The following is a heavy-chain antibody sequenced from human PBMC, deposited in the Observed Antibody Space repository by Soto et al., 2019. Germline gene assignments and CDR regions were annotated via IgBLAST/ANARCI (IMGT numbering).Heavy chain of an antibody. J-gene: IGHJ4*02. Sequence: SETLSLTCAVSGGSITSNRWWSWCRQPPGKGLEWGGEIYHGGITNYNPSLKSRVTISVDKSSNQFSLKVTSVTAADTAVYYCASLPNYYDTSRFHSWSQGTLVTVSS. CDR2: IYHGGIT. D-gene: IGHD3-22*01. CDR3: ASLPNYYDTSRFHS. V-gene: IGHV4-4*02. CDR1: GGSITSNRW.